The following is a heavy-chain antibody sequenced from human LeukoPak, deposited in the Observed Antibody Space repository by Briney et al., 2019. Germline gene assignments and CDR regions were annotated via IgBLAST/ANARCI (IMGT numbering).Heavy chain of an antibody. CDR2: INHSGST. CDR3: ARFKRGPNAFDI. Sequence: PSETLSLTCAVYGGSFSGYYWSWIRQPPGKGLEWIGEINHSGSTNYNPSLKSRVTISVDTSKNQFSLKLSSVTAADTAVYYCARFKRGPNAFDIWGQGTVVTVSS. D-gene: IGHD3-16*01. V-gene: IGHV4-34*01. CDR1: GGSFSGYY. J-gene: IGHJ3*02.